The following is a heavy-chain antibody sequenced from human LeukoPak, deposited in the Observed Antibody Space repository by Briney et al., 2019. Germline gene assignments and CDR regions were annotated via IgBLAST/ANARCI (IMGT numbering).Heavy chain of an antibody. CDR3: AGAFRAVAGVFDY. J-gene: IGHJ4*02. CDR2: IYYSGST. V-gene: IGHV4-61*08. Sequence: TTSETLSLTCTVSGGSISNGDHYWSWIRQHPGKGLEWIGHIYYSGSTNYNPSLKGRVTISVDTSKNQFSLKLSSVTAADTAVYYCAGAFRAVAGVFDYWGQGTLVTVSS. D-gene: IGHD6-19*01. CDR1: GGSISNGDHY.